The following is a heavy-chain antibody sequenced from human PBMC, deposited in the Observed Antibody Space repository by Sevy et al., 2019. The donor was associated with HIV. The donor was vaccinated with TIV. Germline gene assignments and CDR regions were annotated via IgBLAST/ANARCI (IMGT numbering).Heavy chain of an antibody. D-gene: IGHD4-17*01. Sequence: GGSLRLACAGSGFTFSSYWMSWVRQAPGKGLEWVANIKDDESERYYVDSVKGRFTISRDNAKNSLYLQMNGLRGEDTAVYYCARQKTTAPHDYWAQGTLVTVSS. CDR2: IKDDESER. J-gene: IGHJ4*02. CDR3: ARQKTTAPHDY. CDR1: GFTFSSYW. V-gene: IGHV3-7*01.